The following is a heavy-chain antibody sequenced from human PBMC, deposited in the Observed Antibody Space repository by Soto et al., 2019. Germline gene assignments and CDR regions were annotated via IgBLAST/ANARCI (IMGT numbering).Heavy chain of an antibody. D-gene: IGHD1-26*01. J-gene: IGHJ4*02. V-gene: IGHV1-69*06. CDR2: IIPIFGTA. Sequence: GASVKVSCKASGGTFSSYAISWVRQAPGQGLEWMGGIIPIFGTANYAQKFQGRVTITADKSTSTAYMELSSLRSEDTAVYYCASPKPQYSGSYPSFDYWGQGTLVTVSS. CDR3: ASPKPQYSGSYPSFDY. CDR1: GGTFSSYA.